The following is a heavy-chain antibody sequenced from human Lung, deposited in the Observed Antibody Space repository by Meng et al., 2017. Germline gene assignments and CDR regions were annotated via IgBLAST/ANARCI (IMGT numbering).Heavy chain of an antibody. CDR2: IYWNDDK. V-gene: IGHV2-5*01. D-gene: IGHD3-10*01. CDR3: ARAKYGSGLMAIDY. J-gene: IGHJ4*02. Sequence: SGPTLVKPTQTLTPTCTFSGFSLSTSGVGVGWIRQPPGKALEWLALIYWNDDKRYSPSLKSRLTITKDTSKNQVVLTMTNMDPVDTATYYCARAKYGSGLMAIDYWGQGTLVTVSS. CDR1: GFSLSTSGVG.